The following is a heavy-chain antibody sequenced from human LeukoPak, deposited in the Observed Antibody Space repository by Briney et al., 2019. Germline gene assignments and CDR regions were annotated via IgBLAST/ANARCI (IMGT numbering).Heavy chain of an antibody. Sequence: LSLTCTVSGGSISSGGYYWSWIRQHPGKGLEWVSAISGSGGSTYYADSVKGRFTISRDNSKNTLYLQMNSLRAEDTALYYCAKSLVVVTAIDYWGQGTLVTVSS. CDR1: GGSISSGGYY. D-gene: IGHD2-21*02. V-gene: IGHV3-23*01. CDR3: AKSLVVVTAIDY. J-gene: IGHJ4*02. CDR2: ISGSGGST.